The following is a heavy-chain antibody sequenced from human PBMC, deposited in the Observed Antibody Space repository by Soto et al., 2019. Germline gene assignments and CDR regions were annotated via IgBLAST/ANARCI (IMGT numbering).Heavy chain of an antibody. CDR2: IYSGGTT. CDR1: GGSISSFY. D-gene: IGHD2-2*01. Sequence: SETLSLTCTVSGGSISSFYWSWIRQPAGKGLEWIGRIYSGGTTYFNPSLKSRVTMSVDKSRNQFSLKLTSVTAADTAVYYCARVVVPAPIWGYNYFDPWGRGTRVTVSS. J-gene: IGHJ5*02. CDR3: ARVVVPAPIWGYNYFDP. V-gene: IGHV4-4*07.